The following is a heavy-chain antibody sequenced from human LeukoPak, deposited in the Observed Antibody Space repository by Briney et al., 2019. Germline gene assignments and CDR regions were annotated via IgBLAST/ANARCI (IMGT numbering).Heavy chain of an antibody. Sequence: SETLSLTCVVYGGSFSGYYWSWIRQPPGKGLEWSGEINHSGSTNYNPSLKSRVTISVDTSKNQFSLKLSSVTAADTAVYYCARECYGDYLDYWGQGTLVTVSS. J-gene: IGHJ4*02. D-gene: IGHD4-17*01. CDR2: INHSGST. V-gene: IGHV4-34*01. CDR1: GGSFSGYY. CDR3: ARECYGDYLDY.